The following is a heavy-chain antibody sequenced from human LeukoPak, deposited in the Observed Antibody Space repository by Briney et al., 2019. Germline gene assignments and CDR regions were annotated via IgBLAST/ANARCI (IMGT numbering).Heavy chain of an antibody. CDR3: ASVEGTPYYYYMDV. CDR1: GGSISSSGFY. V-gene: IGHV4-39*06. CDR2: IYYSGRT. J-gene: IGHJ6*03. Sequence: PSETLSLTCTVSGGSISSSGFYWGWVRQPPGQGLEWIATIYYSGRTYYKPSLASRVTISVDTSRHQFPLRLSSVTAADTAAYFCASVEGTPYYYYMDVWGKGTTVTVSS.